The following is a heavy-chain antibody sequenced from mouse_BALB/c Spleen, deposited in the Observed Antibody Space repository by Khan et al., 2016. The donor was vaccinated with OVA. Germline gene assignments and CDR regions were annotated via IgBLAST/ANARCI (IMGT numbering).Heavy chain of an antibody. J-gene: IGHJ2*02. CDR3: AKEITSRFDY. D-gene: IGHD1-1*01. CDR1: GYTFTNYG. CDR2: INTNTGEP. V-gene: IGHV9-3*02. Sequence: QIQLVQSGPELKKPGETVEISCKASGYTFTNYGMNWVKQAPGKGFKWMGWINTNTGEPTYAEEFKGRFVFSLETSANTASLQINNLKNEDTATYFCAKEITSRFDYWGQGTSLTVSS.